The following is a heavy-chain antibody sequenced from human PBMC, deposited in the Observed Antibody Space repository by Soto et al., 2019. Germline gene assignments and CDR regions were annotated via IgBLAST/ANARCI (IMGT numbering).Heavy chain of an antibody. D-gene: IGHD3-10*01. V-gene: IGHV3-7*01. CDR2: IKQDGSEK. Sequence: PGGSLRLSCAASGFTFSSYWMSWVRQAPGKGLEWVANIKQDGSEKYYVDSVKGRFTISRDNAKNSLYLQMNSLRAEDTAVYYCARDFFTGAPGFVDYSGQGTLVTVSS. CDR3: ARDFFTGAPGFVDY. CDR1: GFTFSSYW. J-gene: IGHJ4*02.